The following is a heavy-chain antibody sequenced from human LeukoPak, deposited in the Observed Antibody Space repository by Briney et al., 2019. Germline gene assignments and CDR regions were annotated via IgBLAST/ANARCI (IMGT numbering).Heavy chain of an antibody. CDR3: AREATYYYDSSGPGGLDY. Sequence: SVKVSCKASGGTFSSYAISWVRQAPGQGLEWMGGIIPIFGTANYAQKFQGRVTITTDESTSTAYMELSSLRSEDTAVYYCAREATYYYDSSGPGGLDYWGQGTLVTVSS. V-gene: IGHV1-69*05. J-gene: IGHJ4*02. CDR2: IIPIFGTA. CDR1: GGTFSSYA. D-gene: IGHD3-22*01.